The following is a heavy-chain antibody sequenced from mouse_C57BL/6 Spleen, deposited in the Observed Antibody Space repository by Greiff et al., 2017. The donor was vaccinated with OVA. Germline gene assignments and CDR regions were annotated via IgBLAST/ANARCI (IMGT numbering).Heavy chain of an antibody. D-gene: IGHD1-1*02. CDR2: IDPSDSYT. J-gene: IGHJ1*03. CDR3: ARYGPNWCFDV. CDR1: GYTFTSYW. V-gene: IGHV1-69*01. Sequence: QVQLQQPGAELVMPGASVKLSCKASGYTFTSYWMHWVKQRPGQGLEWIGEIDPSDSYTNYNQKFKGKSTLTVDKSSSTAYMQLSSLTSEDTAVYYCARYGPNWCFDVWGTGTTVTVSS.